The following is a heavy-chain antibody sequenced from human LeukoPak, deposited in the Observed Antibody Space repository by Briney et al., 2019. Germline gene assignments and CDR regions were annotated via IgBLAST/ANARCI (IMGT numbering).Heavy chain of an antibody. J-gene: IGHJ4*02. D-gene: IGHD2-2*01. CDR3: ARGRIRGIVVVPAAMVY. CDR1: GGTFSGYY. Sequence: SETLSLTCAVYGGTFSGYYLSGIRQPPGKGLEWMGEINHSGSTNYNPSLKSRATISVDTSTNQFSLTLSSVTAADTAVYYCARGRIRGIVVVPAAMVYWGQGTLVTVSS. CDR2: INHSGST. V-gene: IGHV4-34*01.